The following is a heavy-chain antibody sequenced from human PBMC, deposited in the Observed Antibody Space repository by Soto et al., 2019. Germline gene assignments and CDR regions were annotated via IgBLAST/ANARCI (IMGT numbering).Heavy chain of an antibody. CDR2: IQKSGNT. J-gene: IGHJ4*02. CDR3: ARWSPTIVAAGRYYFDF. D-gene: IGHD6-13*01. CDR1: CGSVSSGNYY. Sequence: SETLSLTCTVSCGSVSSGNYYWSWIRQPPGKGLEWIGYIQKSGNTDYSTSLKSRVIMSIDTSKNQFSLKLTSVTAADTAVYFCARWSPTIVAAGRYYFDFWGQGTLVTVSS. V-gene: IGHV4-61*01.